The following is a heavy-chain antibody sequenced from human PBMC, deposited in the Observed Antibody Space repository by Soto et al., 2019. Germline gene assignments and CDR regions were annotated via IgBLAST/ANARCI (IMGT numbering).Heavy chain of an antibody. CDR1: GGSISSSSYY. J-gene: IGHJ6*02. V-gene: IGHV4-39*01. CDR3: ARRSGDSSGYYSYYYYYYGMDV. D-gene: IGHD3-22*01. CDR2: IYYSGST. Sequence: SETLSLTCTVSGGSISSSSYYWGWIRQPPGKGLEWIGSIYYSGSTYYNPSLKSRVTISVDTSKNQFSLKLSSVTAADTAVYYCARRSGDSSGYYSYYYYYYGMDVWGQGTTVS.